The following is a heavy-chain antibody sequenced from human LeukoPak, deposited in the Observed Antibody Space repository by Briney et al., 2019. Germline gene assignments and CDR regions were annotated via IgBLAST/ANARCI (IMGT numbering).Heavy chain of an antibody. CDR2: IYYSGST. D-gene: IGHD3-3*01. J-gene: IGHJ5*02. V-gene: IGHV4-39*07. Sequence: SETLSLTCTVSGGSISSSSYYWGWIRQPPGKGLEWIGSIYYSGSTYYNPSLKSRVTISVDTSKNQFSLKLSSVTAADTAVYYCNLRFLDEYNRFDPWGQGTLVTVSS. CDR3: NLRFLDEYNRFDP. CDR1: GGSISSSSYY.